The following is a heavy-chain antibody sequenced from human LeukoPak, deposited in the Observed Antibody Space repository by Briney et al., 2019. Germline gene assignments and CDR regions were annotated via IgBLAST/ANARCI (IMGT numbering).Heavy chain of an antibody. CDR3: ASGFGVNYFYYLDV. CDR1: GDSLNDYY. CDR2: INPNSGGT. J-gene: IGHJ6*03. D-gene: IGHD3-3*01. Sequence: GASVKVSCKASGDSLNDYYIHWVRQAPGQGLEWMGGINPNSGGTNSAQKFQGRVTMTRATTIGTVYMEVTGLRTDDTAVYYCASGFGVNYFYYLDVWGKGTTVTVSS. V-gene: IGHV1-2*02.